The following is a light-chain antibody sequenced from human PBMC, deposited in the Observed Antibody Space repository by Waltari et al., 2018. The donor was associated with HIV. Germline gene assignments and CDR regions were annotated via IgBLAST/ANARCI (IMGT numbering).Light chain of an antibody. CDR3: QQSYSTPYT. V-gene: IGKV1-39*01. Sequence: DIQMTQSPSSLSASVGDRVAITCRTSQTINRYLNWYQQKPGKAPKLVIYGASNLQTGVPSRFSGSGSGTDFTLTISGLQPEDFAVYYCQQSYSTPYTFGQGTKLKI. CDR1: QTINRY. CDR2: GAS. J-gene: IGKJ2*01.